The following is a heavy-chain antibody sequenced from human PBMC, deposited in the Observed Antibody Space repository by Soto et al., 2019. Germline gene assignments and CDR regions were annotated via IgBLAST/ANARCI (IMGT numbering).Heavy chain of an antibody. CDR3: AGPIEDYYDSSGYYPNGAFDI. Sequence: GGSLRLSCAASGFTFSSYWMSWVRQAPGKGLEWVANIKQDGSEKYYVDSVKGRFTISRDNAKNSLYLQMNSLRAEDTAVYYCAGPIEDYYDSSGYYPNGAFDIWGQGTMVTVSS. D-gene: IGHD3-22*01. CDR2: IKQDGSEK. CDR1: GFTFSSYW. V-gene: IGHV3-7*05. J-gene: IGHJ3*02.